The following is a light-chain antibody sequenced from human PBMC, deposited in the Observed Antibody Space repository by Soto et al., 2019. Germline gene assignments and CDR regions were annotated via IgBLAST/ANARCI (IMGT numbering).Light chain of an antibody. CDR2: DAS. CDR1: QSVSTS. V-gene: IGKV3-11*01. CDR3: QVRDVWPS. Sequence: IVLTQSPVTLAFSPGESAVLSCRASQSVSTSLAWYQHKPGQAPRLFIYDASKRAPGIPDRFTGSGSGTDVTLTISSLEPEDIAVYYCQVRDVWPSFGQGTKVEIK. J-gene: IGKJ1*01.